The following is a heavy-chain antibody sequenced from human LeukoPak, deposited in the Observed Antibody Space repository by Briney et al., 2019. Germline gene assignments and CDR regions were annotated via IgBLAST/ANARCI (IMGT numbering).Heavy chain of an antibody. V-gene: IGHV3-30*01. CDR3: ARGRPKENWFDP. CDR2: ISYDGSNK. Sequence: PGGSLRLSCAASGFTFSSYAMHWVRQAPGKGLEWVAVISYDGSNKYYADSVKGRFTISRDNSKNTLYLQMNSLRAEDTAVYYCARGRPKENWFDPWGQGTLVTVSS. J-gene: IGHJ5*02. CDR1: GFTFSSYA.